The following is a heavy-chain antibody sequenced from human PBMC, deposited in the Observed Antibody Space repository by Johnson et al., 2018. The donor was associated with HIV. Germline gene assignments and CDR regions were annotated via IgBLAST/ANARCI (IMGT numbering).Heavy chain of an antibody. CDR3: ARDITAARPSAFDI. J-gene: IGHJ3*02. Sequence: VQLVESGGGLVKPGGSLRLSCAASGFTFSNAWMSWVRQAPGKGLAWVGRIKSKTDGGTTDYAAPVNGRFTISRDNSKNTLYLQMNSLRAEDTAVYYCARDITAARPSAFDIWGQGTMVTVSS. CDR1: GFTFSNAW. V-gene: IGHV3-15*01. D-gene: IGHD6-6*01. CDR2: IKSKTDGGTT.